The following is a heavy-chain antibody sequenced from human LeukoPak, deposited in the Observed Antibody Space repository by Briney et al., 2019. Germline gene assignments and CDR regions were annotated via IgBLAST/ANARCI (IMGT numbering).Heavy chain of an antibody. V-gene: IGHV4-39*01. CDR3: ASAHYYYYYGMDV. J-gene: IGHJ6*02. Sequence: SETLSLTCAVSGYSISTDTCYWGWIRQPPGRGLEWIASVYNSGMTYYKSSLKSRLTISVDASKNQFSLKLTSATAADTAVYYCASAHYYYYYGMDVWGQGTTVTVSS. CDR2: VYNSGMT. CDR1: GYSISTDTCY.